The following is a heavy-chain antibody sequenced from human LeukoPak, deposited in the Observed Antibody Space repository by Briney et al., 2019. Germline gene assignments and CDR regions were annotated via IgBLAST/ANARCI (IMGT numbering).Heavy chain of an antibody. CDR2: ISGSGANT. CDR1: GFTFSSYA. D-gene: IGHD1-26*01. V-gene: IGHV3-23*01. CDR3: AQDIRPGWTGSWIDH. J-gene: IGHJ4*02. Sequence: SGGSLRLSCVASGFTFSSYAMSWVRQAPGKGLEWVSSISGSGANTHYADSVKGRFTISRDNSKNTLYLQMNSLRAEDTAVYYCAQDIRPGWTGSWIDHWGQGTLVTVSS.